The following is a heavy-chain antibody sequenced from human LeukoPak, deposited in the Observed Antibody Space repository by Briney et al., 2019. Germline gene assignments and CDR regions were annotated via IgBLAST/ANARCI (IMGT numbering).Heavy chain of an antibody. D-gene: IGHD3-22*01. J-gene: IGHJ4*02. Sequence: PGGSLRLSCAASGFTFSSYAMHWVRQAPGKGLEWVAVISYDGSNKYYADSVKGRFTISRDNSKNTLYLQMNSLRAEDTAVYYCARERSDSSGYYDFDYWGQGTLVTVSS. CDR2: ISYDGSNK. V-gene: IGHV3-30*04. CDR3: ARERSDSSGYYDFDY. CDR1: GFTFSSYA.